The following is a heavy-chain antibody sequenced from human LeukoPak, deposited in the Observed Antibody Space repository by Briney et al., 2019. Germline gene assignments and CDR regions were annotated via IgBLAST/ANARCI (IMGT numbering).Heavy chain of an antibody. CDR3: TRAWSRSSSWYDY. CDR1: GFTFKNYW. J-gene: IGHJ4*02. D-gene: IGHD6-13*01. Sequence: GGSLRLSCAASGFTFKNYWMGWVRQTPGKGLGWVANIKQDGSEKYYVDSVKGRFTISRDNAKNSLLLQMDSLRAEDTAVYYCTRAWSRSSSWYDYWGQGTLVTVSS. CDR2: IKQDGSEK. V-gene: IGHV3-7*01.